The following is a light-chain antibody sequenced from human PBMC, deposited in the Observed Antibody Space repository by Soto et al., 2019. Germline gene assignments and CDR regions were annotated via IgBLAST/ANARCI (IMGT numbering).Light chain of an antibody. J-gene: IGLJ6*01. CDR1: SSDVGGSNY. V-gene: IGLV2-14*01. CDR3: SSWTKTSAHYV. CDR2: EVA. Sequence: QSVLTQPASVSGAPGQSITISCTGTSSDVGGSNYVSWYQQHPGKAPQLLIYEVAYRPSGVTHRFSGSKSGNTASLTISGLQDEDEAHYHCSSWTKTSAHYVFGSGTKLTVL.